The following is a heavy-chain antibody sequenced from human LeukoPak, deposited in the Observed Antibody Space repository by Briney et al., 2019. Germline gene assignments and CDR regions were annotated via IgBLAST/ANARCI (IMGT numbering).Heavy chain of an antibody. Sequence: ASVKVSCKASGYTFTGYYMHWVRQAPGQGLEWMGWINPNSGDTNYAQKFQGRVTMTRDTSISTAYMELSRLRSDDTAVYYRARDFTVGGELPSDYWGQGTLVTVPS. D-gene: IGHD3-16*01. CDR3: ARDFTVGGELPSDY. CDR1: GYTFTGYY. J-gene: IGHJ4*02. V-gene: IGHV1-2*02. CDR2: INPNSGDT.